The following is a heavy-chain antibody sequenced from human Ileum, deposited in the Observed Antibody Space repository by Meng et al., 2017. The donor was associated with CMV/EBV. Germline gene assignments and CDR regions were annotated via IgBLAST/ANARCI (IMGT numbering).Heavy chain of an antibody. CDR2: IYYSGSP. CDR3: VRQVVAASFDY. Sequence: HVHLKESGPGPVKPTQTLSLTCTVSACSITSCNFYWGWIRQPPGRGLEWIGYIYYSGSPYYKPSLKSRVTLSLDTYKNKFSLNLRSVTATDSAVYYCVRQVVAASFDYWGQGALVTVSS. V-gene: IGHV4-30-4*08. D-gene: IGHD2-15*01. J-gene: IGHJ4*02. CDR1: ACSITSCNFY.